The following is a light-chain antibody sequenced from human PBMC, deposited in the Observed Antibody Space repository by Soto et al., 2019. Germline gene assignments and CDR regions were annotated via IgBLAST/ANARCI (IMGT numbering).Light chain of an antibody. J-gene: IGKJ1*01. CDR2: DAS. CDR1: QSVSNNY. V-gene: IGKV3-20*01. Sequence: EVVLTQSPGTLSLSPGERATLSCRASQSVSNNYLAWYKQKPGQAPRLLIYDASSRATGIPDRFSGFGSGTDFTLTISRLEPEDFAVYYCQQYGSSKWTVGQGTKVEIK. CDR3: QQYGSSKWT.